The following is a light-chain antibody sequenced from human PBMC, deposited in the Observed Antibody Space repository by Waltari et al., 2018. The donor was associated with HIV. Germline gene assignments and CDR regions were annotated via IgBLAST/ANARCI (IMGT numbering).Light chain of an antibody. Sequence: DIVMTQSPDSLAVSLGERATINCKSSQSVLFSSNNKNYLAWYQQKPGQPPELLLYWASTRESAVPDRFSGSGSGADFTLTISSLQAEDVAVYYCQQYYSTPLTFGGGTKVEIK. CDR1: QSVLFSSNNKNY. V-gene: IGKV4-1*01. CDR3: QQYYSTPLT. CDR2: WAS. J-gene: IGKJ4*01.